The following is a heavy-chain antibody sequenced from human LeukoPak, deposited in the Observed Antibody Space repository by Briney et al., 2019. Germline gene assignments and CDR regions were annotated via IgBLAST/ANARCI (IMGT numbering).Heavy chain of an antibody. D-gene: IGHD3-3*01. Sequence: PGGSLRLSCAASGFIFSTYSMHWVRQAPGKGLEWVAVISSHGNTLYYGDSVKGRFTISRDNSKNTLYLQMNSLRAEDTAVYYCARDYPGSEWFYYYYYGMDVWGQGTTVTVSS. CDR3: ARDYPGSEWFYYYYYGMDV. CDR1: GFIFSTYS. CDR2: ISSHGNTL. J-gene: IGHJ6*02. V-gene: IGHV3-30*03.